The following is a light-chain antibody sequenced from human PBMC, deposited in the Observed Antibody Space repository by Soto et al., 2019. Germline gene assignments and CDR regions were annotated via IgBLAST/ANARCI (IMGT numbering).Light chain of an antibody. Sequence: QSALTQPASVSGSPGQSITISCTGTSSDVGGYNYVSWYQQHPGKAPKLMIYEVSNRPSGVSNRFSGSKSGNTASLTISGLQAEEEADYYCSSYTSRSTLVVFGGGTPLTVL. J-gene: IGLJ2*01. CDR3: SSYTSRSTLVV. V-gene: IGLV2-14*01. CDR1: SSDVGGYNY. CDR2: EVS.